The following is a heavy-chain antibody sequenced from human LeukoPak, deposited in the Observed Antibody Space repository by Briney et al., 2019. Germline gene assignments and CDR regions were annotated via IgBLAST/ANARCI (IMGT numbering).Heavy chain of an antibody. CDR1: GGTFSSYA. V-gene: IGHV1-69*01. D-gene: IGHD6-13*01. CDR2: ITPIFGTA. Sequence: SVKVSCKASGGTFSSYAISWVRQAPGQGPEWMGGITPIFGTANYAQKFQGRVTITADESTSTAYMELSSLRSEDTAVYYCAPGYSSSWPIPVLDWGQGTLVTVSS. J-gene: IGHJ4*02. CDR3: APGYSSSWPIPVLD.